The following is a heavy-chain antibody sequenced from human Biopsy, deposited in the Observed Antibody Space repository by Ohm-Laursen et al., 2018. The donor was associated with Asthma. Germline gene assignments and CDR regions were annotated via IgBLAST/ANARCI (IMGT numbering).Heavy chain of an antibody. J-gene: IGHJ4*02. CDR3: AKDERAYYWSDSKYMQPVPLGD. Sequence: SLRLSCAASGFTFGDYWMSWVRQVPGKGLEWVANIKHDGTEKNHVDSLKGRFTISRDNAKNSLYLQMNSLTAEDTAVYHCAKDERAYYWSDSKYMQPVPLGDWGQGTVVIVSA. CDR2: IKHDGTEK. V-gene: IGHV3-7*03. D-gene: IGHD2-21*01. CDR1: GFTFGDYW.